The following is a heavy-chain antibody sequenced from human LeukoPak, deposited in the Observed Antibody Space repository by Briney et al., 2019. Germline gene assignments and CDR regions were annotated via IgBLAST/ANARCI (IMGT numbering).Heavy chain of an antibody. Sequence: SGTLSLTCAVSGGSISSSNWWSWVRQPPGKGLERIGEIYHSGSTNYNPSLKSRVTISVDKSKNQFSLKLSSVTAADTAVYYCASIVGATGWYFDLWGRGTLVTVSS. J-gene: IGHJ2*01. CDR1: GGSISSSNW. D-gene: IGHD1-26*01. CDR2: IYHSGST. CDR3: ASIVGATGWYFDL. V-gene: IGHV4-4*02.